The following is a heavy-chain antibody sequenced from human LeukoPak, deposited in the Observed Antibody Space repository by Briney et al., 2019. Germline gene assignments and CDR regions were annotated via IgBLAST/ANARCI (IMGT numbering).Heavy chain of an antibody. Sequence: PGGSLRLSCAASGFTFSSYSVNWVRQAPGKGLEWVSYISSSSSTIYYADSVKGRFTISRDNAKNSLYLQMNSLRAEDTAVYYCARDPYYDSSGYDYWGQGALVTVSS. CDR1: GFTFSSYS. D-gene: IGHD3-22*01. CDR3: ARDPYYDSSGYDY. J-gene: IGHJ4*02. V-gene: IGHV3-48*01. CDR2: ISSSSSTI.